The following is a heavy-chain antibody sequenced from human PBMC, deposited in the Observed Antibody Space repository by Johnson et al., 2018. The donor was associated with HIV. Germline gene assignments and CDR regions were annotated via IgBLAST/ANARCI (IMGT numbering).Heavy chain of an antibody. Sequence: VQLVESGGGLVQPGGSLRLSCAASGFTFSSYAMSWVRQAPGKGLEWVSAISGSGGSTYYADSVKGRFTISRDNSKNTLYLQMNSLRAEDTAVYFCARVPGNGGRPFDAFDIWGQGTMVTVSS. CDR1: GFTFSSYA. V-gene: IGHV3-23*04. CDR2: ISGSGGST. J-gene: IGHJ3*02. CDR3: ARVPGNGGRPFDAFDI. D-gene: IGHD4-23*01.